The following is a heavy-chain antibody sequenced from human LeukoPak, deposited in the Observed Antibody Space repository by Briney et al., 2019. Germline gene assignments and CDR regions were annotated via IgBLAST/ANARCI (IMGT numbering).Heavy chain of an antibody. V-gene: IGHV3-23*01. D-gene: IGHD2-2*02. Sequence: GGSLRLSCAASGFTFHSYAMNWVRQAPGKGLEWVSVISGSVGTTYYADSVKGRFTISRDNSKNTLYLQMNSLRAEDTAVYYCAKALVPAAIEYYFDYWGQGTLVTVSS. CDR1: GFTFHSYA. CDR2: ISGSVGTT. J-gene: IGHJ4*02. CDR3: AKALVPAAIEYYFDY.